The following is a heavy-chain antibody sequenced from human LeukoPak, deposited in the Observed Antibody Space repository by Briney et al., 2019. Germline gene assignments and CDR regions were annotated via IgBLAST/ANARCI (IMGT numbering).Heavy chain of an antibody. CDR1: GLTVSSNY. J-gene: IGHJ4*02. CDR2: IYSGGNT. D-gene: IGHD3-10*01. CDR3: ARDGPFGYR. V-gene: IGHV3-53*01. Sequence: GGSLRPSCADSGLTVSSNYMSWVRQAPGKGLEWVSVIYSGGNTYYADSVKGRFTISRDNSKNTLYLQMNSLRVEDTAVYYCARDGPFGYRWGQGTLVTVSS.